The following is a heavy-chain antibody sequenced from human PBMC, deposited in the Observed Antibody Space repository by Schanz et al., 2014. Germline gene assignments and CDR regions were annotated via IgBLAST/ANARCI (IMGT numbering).Heavy chain of an antibody. CDR2: IRYDGSSK. D-gene: IGHD3-3*01. V-gene: IGHV3-30*02. J-gene: IGHJ4*02. Sequence: QAELVESGGGVVQPGGSLRLSCAASGFTFTSYSMHWVRQAPGRGLEWVAFIRYDGSSKYYADSVRGRFTISRDNAKNSLYLQMNSLRAEDTAVYYCARDKGGYYPFDYWGQGTLVTVSS. CDR3: ARDKGGYYPFDY. CDR1: GFTFTSYS.